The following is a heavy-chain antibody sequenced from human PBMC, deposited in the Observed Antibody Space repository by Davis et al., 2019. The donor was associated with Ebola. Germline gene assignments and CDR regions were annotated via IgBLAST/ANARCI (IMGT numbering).Heavy chain of an antibody. CDR3: ARQIPAPSGHYYFFFGMDV. CDR2: ISSSGTTT. V-gene: IGHV3-48*03. D-gene: IGHD2-2*01. J-gene: IGHJ6*02. CDR1: GFSLQNHE. Sequence: GGSLRLSCAGSGFSLQNHEMNWVRQPPGKGPEWVSYISSSGTTTYYAESVKGRFTIARDSAKNSLYLHLSNLRVEDTAIYYCARQIPAPSGHYYFFFGMDVWGQGTTVTVSS.